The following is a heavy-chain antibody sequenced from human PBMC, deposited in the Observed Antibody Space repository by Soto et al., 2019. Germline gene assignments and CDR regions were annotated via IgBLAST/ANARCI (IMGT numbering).Heavy chain of an antibody. CDR1: GGTFSSYV. J-gene: IGHJ6*02. CDR2: IIPIFGTA. D-gene: IGHD2-8*01. CDR3: VSESGRTRGMDV. V-gene: IGHV1-69*18. Sequence: QAQAVQSGAEVKKPGSSVKVSCKASGGTFSSYVISWVRQAPGQGLEWMGRIIPIFGTANYAQKFQGRVTITADESTSTAYMELSSLRSEDTAVYYCVSESGRTRGMDVWGQGTTITVSS.